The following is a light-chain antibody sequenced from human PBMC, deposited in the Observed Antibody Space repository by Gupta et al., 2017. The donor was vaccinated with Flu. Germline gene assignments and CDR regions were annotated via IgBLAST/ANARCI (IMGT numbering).Light chain of an antibody. CDR3: QVWDTSSGVV. J-gene: IGLJ2*01. Sequence: SYVLTQPPSVSVAPGQTARITCKGNNIGSKSVHWYQQKAGQAPVLVVYDDTDRPSGIPERFSGSNSGNTATLTISRVEAGDEADYYCQVWDTSSGVVFGGGTEVTVL. V-gene: IGLV3-21*02. CDR2: DDT. CDR1: NIGSKS.